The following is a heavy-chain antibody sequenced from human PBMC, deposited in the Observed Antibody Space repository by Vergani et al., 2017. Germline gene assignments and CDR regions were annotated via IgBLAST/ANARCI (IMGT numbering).Heavy chain of an antibody. CDR3: ARGGATVSGFGEPHYYYMDV. V-gene: IGHV4-34*01. J-gene: IGHJ6*03. CDR1: GGSFSGYY. Sequence: QVQLQQWGAGLLKPSETLSLTCAVYGGSFSGYYWSWIRQPPGKGLEWIGEINHSGSTNYNTSLKSRVTISVDTSKNQFSLKLSSVTAADTAVYYCARGGATVSGFGEPHYYYMDVWGKGTTVTVSS. CDR2: INHSGST. D-gene: IGHD3-10*01.